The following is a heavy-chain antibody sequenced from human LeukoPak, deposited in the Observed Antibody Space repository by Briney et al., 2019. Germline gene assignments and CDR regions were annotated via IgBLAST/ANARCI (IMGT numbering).Heavy chain of an antibody. V-gene: IGHV4-34*01. D-gene: IGHD3-22*01. J-gene: IGHJ1*01. Sequence: SETLSLTCAVYGGSFSGYYWSWIRQAPGKGLEWIGEINHSGSTNYNPSLKSRVTISVDTSKNQFSLKLSSVTAADTAVYYCARGPAMIVVVITTWISTTEYFQHWGQGTLVTVSS. CDR1: GGSFSGYY. CDR2: INHSGST. CDR3: ARGPAMIVVVITTWISTTEYFQH.